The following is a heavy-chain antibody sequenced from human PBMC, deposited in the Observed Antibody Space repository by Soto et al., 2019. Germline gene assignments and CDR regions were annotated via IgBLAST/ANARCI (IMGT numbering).Heavy chain of an antibody. CDR2: IYVDGRT. Sequence: EMQLVESGGGLVQPGGSLRLSCAASGFTVSSSYMGWVRRAPGKGLEWVSSIYVDGRTYYADSVKDRFTISTDNSQAPLYLQMNSLRADDTAIYYCARHVGSYWYFDLWGRGTLVAVSS. CDR1: GFTVSSSY. J-gene: IGHJ2*01. D-gene: IGHD1-26*01. V-gene: IGHV3-66*04. CDR3: ARHVGSYWYFDL.